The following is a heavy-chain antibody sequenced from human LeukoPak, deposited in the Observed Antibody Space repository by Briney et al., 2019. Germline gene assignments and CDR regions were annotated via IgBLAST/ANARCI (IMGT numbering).Heavy chain of an antibody. V-gene: IGHV3-21*04. CDR1: GFTFSSYS. D-gene: IGHD3-10*01. J-gene: IGHJ4*02. CDR3: ARLMSQPALLFFDQ. Sequence: GGSLRLSCAASGFTFSSYSMNWVRQAPGKGLEWVATVSGSGLYTYYADSVRGRFTISRDNSKDTFYLQMNSLRAEDTAVYYCARLMSQPALLFFDQWGQGTLVTVSS. CDR2: VSGSGLYT.